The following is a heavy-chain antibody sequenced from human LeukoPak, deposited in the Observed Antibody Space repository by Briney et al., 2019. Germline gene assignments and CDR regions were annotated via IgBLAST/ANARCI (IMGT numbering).Heavy chain of an antibody. CDR1: GGSISTGTYN. CDR2: IYHTGST. CDR3: ARVEYSSSWYFVPWFDP. Sequence: SETLSLTRTVSGGSISTGTYNWGWVRQPPGEGLEWIGTIYHTGSTYYNPSLKSRVTIFVDTSKNQFSLKLSSVTAADTAVYYCARVEYSSSWYFVPWFDPWGQGALVTVSS. V-gene: IGHV4-39*01. J-gene: IGHJ5*02. D-gene: IGHD6-13*01.